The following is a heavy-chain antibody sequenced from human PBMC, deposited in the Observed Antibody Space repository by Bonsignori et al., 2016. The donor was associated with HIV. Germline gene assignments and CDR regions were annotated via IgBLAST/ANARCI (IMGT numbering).Heavy chain of an antibody. CDR3: TGGITADR. Sequence: QVQLVQSGAEMKMPGASVKVSCQVSGYTFSDYYIHWLRQAPGQGLEWLGRINPGSGGTEYAQKFQDRVTLTRDTSVSTAYMDLTRLRSDDTAVYYCTGGITADRWGQGTLVT. V-gene: IGHV1-2*06. CDR1: GYTFSDYY. J-gene: IGHJ5*02. D-gene: IGHD2-21*02. CDR2: INPGSGGT.